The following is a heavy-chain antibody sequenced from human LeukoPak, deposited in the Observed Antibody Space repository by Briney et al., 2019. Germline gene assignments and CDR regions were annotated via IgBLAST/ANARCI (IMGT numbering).Heavy chain of an antibody. CDR1: GGSIRSGDYY. V-gene: IGHV4-30-4*01. D-gene: IGHD6-19*01. CDR3: AREVAVAGTNYFDY. Sequence: SETLSLTCTVSGGSIRSGDYYWSWVRQPPGKGLEWIGYIYYSGSTYYNPSLKSRVTISVDTSKNQFSLKLSSVTAADTAVYYCAREVAVAGTNYFDYWGQGTLVTVSS. CDR2: IYYSGST. J-gene: IGHJ4*02.